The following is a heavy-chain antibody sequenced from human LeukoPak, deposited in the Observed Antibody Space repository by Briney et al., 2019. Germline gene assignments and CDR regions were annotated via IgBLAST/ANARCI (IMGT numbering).Heavy chain of an antibody. CDR1: GYTFTNYG. CDR2: ITAYNGHT. V-gene: IGHV1-18*01. CDR3: ATDLVVVVVAATEGTRGGGAFDI. J-gene: IGHJ3*02. Sequence: ASVKVSCKASGYTFTNYGLSWVRQAPGQGLEWMGWITAYNGHTHYAQNLQGRLTMTTDTSTSTAYMELRSLRSDDTAVYYCATDLVVVVVAATEGTRGGGAFDIWGQGTMVTVSS. D-gene: IGHD2-15*01.